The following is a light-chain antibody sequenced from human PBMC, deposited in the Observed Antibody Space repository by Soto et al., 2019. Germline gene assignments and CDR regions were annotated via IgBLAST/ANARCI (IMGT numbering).Light chain of an antibody. CDR1: QSIRDW. CDR2: KAS. V-gene: IGKV1-5*03. Sequence: DIQMTQSPSTLSASVGDRVTITCRASQSIRDWLAWYQQKPGKAPKLLIYKASSLESGVPSRFSGSGSGTEFTITISSLQADDFATYYCQQYYSHPLTFGGGTMVELK. CDR3: QQYYSHPLT. J-gene: IGKJ4*01.